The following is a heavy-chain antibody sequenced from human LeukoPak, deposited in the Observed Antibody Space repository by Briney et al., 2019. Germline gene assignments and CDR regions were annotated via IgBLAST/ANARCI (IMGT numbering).Heavy chain of an antibody. V-gene: IGHV3-48*01. CDR1: GFSFSSYS. J-gene: IGHJ4*02. Sequence: GGSLRLSCAASGFSFSSYSMNWVRQAPGKGLQWVSYISRGSNTIYYADSVKGRFTISRDNAKNSLYLQMNSLRAEDTAVYYCARGEGSNYLNCWGQGALVTVSS. CDR3: ARGEGSNYLNC. CDR2: ISRGSNTI. D-gene: IGHD4-11*01.